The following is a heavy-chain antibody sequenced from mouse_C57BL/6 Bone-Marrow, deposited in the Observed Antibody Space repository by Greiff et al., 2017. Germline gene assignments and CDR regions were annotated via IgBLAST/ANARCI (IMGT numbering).Heavy chain of an antibody. V-gene: IGHV1-55*01. Sequence: QVQLQQPGAELVKPGASVKMSCTASGSTFTSYWITWVKQRPGQGLEWIGDIYPGSGSTNYNEKFKSKATLTVDTSSSTAYMQLSSLTSEDSAVYYCASPLFAYWGQGTLVTVSA. J-gene: IGHJ3*01. CDR3: ASPLFAY. CDR2: IYPGSGST. CDR1: GSTFTSYW.